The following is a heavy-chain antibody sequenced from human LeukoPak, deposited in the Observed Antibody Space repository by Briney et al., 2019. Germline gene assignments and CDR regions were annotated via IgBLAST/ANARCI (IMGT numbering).Heavy chain of an antibody. CDR2: IKQEGSEK. CDR3: ARAYQLLYHHPFDS. V-gene: IGHV3-7*04. Sequence: TGGSLRLSCASSGFIFSSYWMIWVRQASGKALEWVANIKQEGSEKYYVDSVKGRYTISRDNAKNSLYLRMNSLRAGDTAVYYCARAYQLLYHHPFDSWGQGTLVTVSS. J-gene: IGHJ4*02. CDR1: GFIFSSYW. D-gene: IGHD2-2*02.